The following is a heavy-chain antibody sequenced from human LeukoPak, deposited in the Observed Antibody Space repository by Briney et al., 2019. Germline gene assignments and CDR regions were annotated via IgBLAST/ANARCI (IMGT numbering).Heavy chain of an antibody. V-gene: IGHV3-74*01. CDR1: GFTLSSHW. CDR2: INSDGSRT. D-gene: IGHD6-19*01. J-gene: IGHJ3*02. CDR3: AREVISSARQTDAFDI. Sequence: PGVSLRLSCAASGFTLSSHWMHWVRQAPGKGLVWVSRINSDGSRTNYADSVMGRLTISRDNAKNTLYLQMNNLRAEDTAVYYCAREVISSARQTDAFDIWGQGTMVTVSS.